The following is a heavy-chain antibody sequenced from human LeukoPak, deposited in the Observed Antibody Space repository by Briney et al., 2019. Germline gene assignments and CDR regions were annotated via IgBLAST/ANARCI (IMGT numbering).Heavy chain of an antibody. CDR2: IYPGDSDT. Sequence: RGESLKISCKGSGYSFTSYWIGWVRQMPGKGLEWVGIIYPGDSDTRYSPSFQGQVTISADKSISTAYLQWSSLKASDTAMYYCARHRTYYYDSSGYYYGPLDYWGQGTLVTVSS. J-gene: IGHJ4*02. CDR3: ARHRTYYYDSSGYYYGPLDY. V-gene: IGHV5-51*01. D-gene: IGHD3-22*01. CDR1: GYSFTSYW.